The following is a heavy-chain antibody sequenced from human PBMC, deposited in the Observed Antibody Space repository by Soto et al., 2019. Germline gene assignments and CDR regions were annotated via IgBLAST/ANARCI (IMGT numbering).Heavy chain of an antibody. CDR2: VSHDGRNT. CDR3: AKGGRQWLVTSDFNY. Sequence: QVQLVESGGGVVQPGRSLRLSCAASGFTFSDYAMHWVRQAPGKGLEWVAVVSHDGRNTHYADSVKGRFTISRDNSKNTVYLEMTSLRAEDTAVYYCAKGGRQWLVTSDFNYWGQGALVTVSS. V-gene: IGHV3-30*18. D-gene: IGHD6-19*01. J-gene: IGHJ4*02. CDR1: GFTFSDYA.